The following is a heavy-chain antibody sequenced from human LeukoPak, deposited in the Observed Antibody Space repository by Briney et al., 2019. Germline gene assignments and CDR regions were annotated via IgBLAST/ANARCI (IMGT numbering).Heavy chain of an antibody. CDR2: IYTSGST. J-gene: IGHJ5*02. V-gene: IGHV4-4*07. CDR3: ARAYYDFWSGYYSDRFDP. D-gene: IGHD3-3*01. Sequence: PSETLSLTCTVSGGSISSYYWSWIRQPAGKGLEWIGRIYTSGSTNYNPSLKSRVTMSVDTSKNQFSLKLSSVTAADTAVYYCARAYYDFWSGYYSDRFDPWGQGTLVTVSS. CDR1: GGSISSYY.